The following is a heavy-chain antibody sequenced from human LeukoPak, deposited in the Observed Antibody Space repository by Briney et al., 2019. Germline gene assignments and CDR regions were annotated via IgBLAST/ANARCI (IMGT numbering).Heavy chain of an antibody. V-gene: IGHV3-30*02. J-gene: IGHJ4*02. CDR1: GFTFSSYC. Sequence: GGSLRLSCAASGFTFSSYCLTWVRQAPGKGLEWVAFIRYDGSTKYYADSVKGRFTISRDSSKNTLFLQMDSLRAEDTAVYYCAKVACSITSCYFTDYWGQGTMVTVSS. CDR2: IRYDGSTK. CDR3: AKVACSITSCYFTDY. D-gene: IGHD2-2*01.